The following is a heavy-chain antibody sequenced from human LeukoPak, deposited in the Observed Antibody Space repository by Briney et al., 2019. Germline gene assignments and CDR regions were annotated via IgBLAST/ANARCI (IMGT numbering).Heavy chain of an antibody. V-gene: IGHV3-23*01. CDR3: ANVGSSPVW. Sequence: TGGSLRLSCAASGFTFNNYAMSWVRQAPGKGLEWVSAISGGGVSTYYADSVKGRFSVSRDNSKNTLYLQMNSLRAEDTAVYYCANVGSSPVWWGQGTLGTVSS. D-gene: IGHD2-15*01. CDR2: ISGGGVST. J-gene: IGHJ4*02. CDR1: GFTFNNYA.